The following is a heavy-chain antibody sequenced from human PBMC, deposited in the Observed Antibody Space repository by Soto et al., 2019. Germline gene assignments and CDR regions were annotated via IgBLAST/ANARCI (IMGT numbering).Heavy chain of an antibody. V-gene: IGHV3-23*01. CDR2: VSASGLNT. CDR1: GFTFSTYA. J-gene: IGHJ4*02. D-gene: IGHD5-18*01. Sequence: EVQLLESGGKLVQPGGSLTLSCAASGFTFSTYAMAWVRQAPGKGLEWVSGVSASGLNTDYADPVKGRFYISRANSKNAVSQHLNSLRAEDTAFYDWAKERPRRTTGYVFDYWGQGTPVTVSS. CDR3: AKERPRRTTGYVFDY.